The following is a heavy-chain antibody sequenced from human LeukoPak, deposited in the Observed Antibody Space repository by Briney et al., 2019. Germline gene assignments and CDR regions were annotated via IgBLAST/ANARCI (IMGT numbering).Heavy chain of an antibody. V-gene: IGHV4-34*01. CDR1: GGSFSGYY. CDR3: ARERGGYVKYYYYYYMDV. CDR2: INHSGST. Sequence: SETLSLTCAVYGGSFSGYYWSWIRQPPGKGLEWLGEINHSGSTNYNPSLKSRVTISVDTSKNQFSLKLSSVTAADTAEYYCARERGGYVKYYYYYYMDVWGKGTTVTVSS. J-gene: IGHJ6*03. D-gene: IGHD5-12*01.